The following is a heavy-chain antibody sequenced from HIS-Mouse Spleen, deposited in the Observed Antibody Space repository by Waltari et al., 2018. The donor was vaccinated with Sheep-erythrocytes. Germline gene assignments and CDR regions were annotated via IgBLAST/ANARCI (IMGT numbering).Heavy chain of an antibody. J-gene: IGHJ5*02. CDR3: ARALSIAARPNWFDP. Sequence: QVQLQQWGAGLLKPSETLSLTCAVYGWSLIGYYWGWIRQPPGKGLEWIGEINHSGSTNYNPSLKSRVTISVDTSKNQFSLKLSSVTAADTAVYYCARALSIAARPNWFDPWGQGTLVTVSS. CDR1: GWSLIGYY. CDR2: INHSGST. V-gene: IGHV4-34*01. D-gene: IGHD6-6*01.